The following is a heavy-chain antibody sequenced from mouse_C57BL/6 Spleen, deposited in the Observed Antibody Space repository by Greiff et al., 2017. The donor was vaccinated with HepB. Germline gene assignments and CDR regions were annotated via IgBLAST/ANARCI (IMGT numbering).Heavy chain of an antibody. D-gene: IGHD3-3*01. CDR1: GFSLTSYA. CDR3: ARNLGGTGVDY. Sequence: VMLVESGPGLVAPSQSLSITCTVSGFSLTSYAISWVRQPPGKGLEWLGVIWTCGGTNYNSALKSRLSISKDNSKSQVFLKMNSLQTDDTARYYCARNLGGTGVDYWGQGTTLTVSS. J-gene: IGHJ2*01. CDR2: IWTCGGT. V-gene: IGHV2-9-1*01.